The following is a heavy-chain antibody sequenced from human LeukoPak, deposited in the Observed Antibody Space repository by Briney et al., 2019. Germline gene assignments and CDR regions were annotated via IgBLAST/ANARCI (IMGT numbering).Heavy chain of an antibody. CDR1: GFTFSSYW. CDR3: ARGGYTYGPGL. J-gene: IGHJ4*02. V-gene: IGHV3-7*03. CDR2: IKQDGSEK. D-gene: IGHD5-18*01. Sequence: GGSLRLSCAASGFTFSSYWMSWVRQAPGKGLEWVADIKQDGSEKYYVDSVKGRFTISRDNSNSMVFLQMDSLTADDTALYFCARGGYTYGPGLWGQGTLVTVSS.